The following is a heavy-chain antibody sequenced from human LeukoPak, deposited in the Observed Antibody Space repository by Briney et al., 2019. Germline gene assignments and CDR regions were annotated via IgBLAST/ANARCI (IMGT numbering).Heavy chain of an antibody. D-gene: IGHD5-18*01. CDR1: GASMNTHY. Sequence: SETLSLTCAVSGASMNTHYWSWIRQPPGKGLEWIGYMLDTVTTKDNPSLQSRFTLSADTSKNQFSLRLTSVTAADTAVYCCATIKRGNIFGYFDFWGQGIPVTVSS. CDR2: MLDTVTT. CDR3: ATIKRGNIFGYFDF. V-gene: IGHV4-59*11. J-gene: IGHJ4*02.